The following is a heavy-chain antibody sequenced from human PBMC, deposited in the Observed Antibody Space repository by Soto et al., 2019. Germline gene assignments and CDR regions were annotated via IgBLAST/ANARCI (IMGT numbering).Heavy chain of an antibody. D-gene: IGHD4-17*01. J-gene: IGHJ4*02. V-gene: IGHV3-11*01. CDR1: GFTFSDYY. Sequence: QVQLVESGGGLVKPGRSLRLSCAASGFTFSDYYMSLIHQAPGKGLEWVSYISSSGSTIYYADSVKGRFTISRDNAKNALYLQMNSLRAEDTAVYYCASYDDGDLNDFDYWGQGTLVTVSS. CDR2: ISSSGSTI. CDR3: ASYDDGDLNDFDY.